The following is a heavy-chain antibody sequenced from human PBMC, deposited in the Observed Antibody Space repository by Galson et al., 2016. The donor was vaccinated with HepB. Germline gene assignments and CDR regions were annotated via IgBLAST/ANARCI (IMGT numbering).Heavy chain of an antibody. V-gene: IGHV4-34*01. CDR1: GASLRGYS. CDR2: VSHTGRT. CDR3: ARGVITMVRGVKAYGMDV. Sequence: SETLSLTCSVSGASLRGYSWTWFRQPPEMGLEWIGEVSHTGRTNYNPSLRSRVTISADTSKDQFFLKVTSMTAADTAVYYCARGVITMVRGVKAYGMDVWGQGTTVTVSS. J-gene: IGHJ6*02. D-gene: IGHD3-10*01.